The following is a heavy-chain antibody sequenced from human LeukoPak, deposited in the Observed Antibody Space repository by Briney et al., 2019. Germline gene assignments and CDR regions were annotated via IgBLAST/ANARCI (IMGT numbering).Heavy chain of an antibody. Sequence: KGLEDLSSISSDGGNTYYADSVRGRFTISRDHSQNTLYLQMSSLGTDDMAVFYCARGSLFFFQAEDGIRCTVPVSAFLLNRSSDL. CDR3: ARGSLFFFQAEDGIRCTVPVSAFLLNRSSDL. J-gene: IGHJ2*01. D-gene: IGHD3-3*01. CDR2: ISSDGGNT. V-gene: IGHV3-64*02.